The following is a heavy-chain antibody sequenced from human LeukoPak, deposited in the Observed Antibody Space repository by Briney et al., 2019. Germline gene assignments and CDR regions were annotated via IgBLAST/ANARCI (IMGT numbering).Heavy chain of an antibody. V-gene: IGHV4-59*01. CDR3: ARVGSYCMDV. J-gene: IGHJ6*03. CDR1: GGSISSYY. D-gene: IGHD1-26*01. Sequence: SETLSLTCSVSGGSISSYYWSWIRQPPGKGLEYTGHVHDSGSTNYNPSLKSRVTISIDTSKNQFSLKLSSVAAADTAVYYCARVGSYCMDVWGKGSTVTVSS. CDR2: VHDSGST.